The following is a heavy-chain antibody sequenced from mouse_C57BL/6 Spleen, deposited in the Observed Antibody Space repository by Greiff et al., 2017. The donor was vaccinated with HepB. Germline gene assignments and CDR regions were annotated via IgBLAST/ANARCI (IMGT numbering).Heavy chain of an antibody. CDR2: INYDGSST. Sequence: EVMLVESEGGLVQPGSSMKLSCTASGFTFSDYYMAWVRQVPEKGLEWVANINYDGSSTYYLDSLKSRFIISRDNAKNILYLQMSSLKSEDTATYYCASYGNYYAMDYWGQGTSVTVSS. D-gene: IGHD2-1*01. V-gene: IGHV5-16*01. CDR3: ASYGNYYAMDY. CDR1: GFTFSDYY. J-gene: IGHJ4*01.